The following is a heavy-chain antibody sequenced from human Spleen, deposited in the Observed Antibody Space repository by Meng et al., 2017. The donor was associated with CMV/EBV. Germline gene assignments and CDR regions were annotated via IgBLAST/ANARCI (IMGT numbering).Heavy chain of an antibody. J-gene: IGHJ5*02. CDR1: GYTFNTHG. V-gene: IGHV1-18*01. Sequence: ASVKVSCKAPGYTFNTHGISWVRLAPGHGLEWMGWISASNGKTNYAQKFQGRVTMTTDTSTTTAYMELRSLRSDDTAIYYCARVVAVRQRKWFDPWGQGTLVTVSS. CDR2: ISASNGKT. D-gene: IGHD6-6*01. CDR3: ARVVAVRQRKWFDP.